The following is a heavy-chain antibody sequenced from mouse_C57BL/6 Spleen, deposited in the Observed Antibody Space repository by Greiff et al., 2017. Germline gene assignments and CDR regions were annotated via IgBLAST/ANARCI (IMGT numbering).Heavy chain of an antibody. CDR2: IDPETGGT. CDR1: GYTFTDYE. J-gene: IGHJ2*01. Sequence: VQLMESGAELVRPGASVTLSCKASGYTFTDYEMHWVKQTPVHGLEWIGAIDPETGGTAYNQKFKGKAILTADKSSSTAYMELRSLTSEDSAVYYCTRSLTTVVARYFDYWGQGTTLTVSS. D-gene: IGHD1-1*01. CDR3: TRSLTTVVARYFDY. V-gene: IGHV1-15*01.